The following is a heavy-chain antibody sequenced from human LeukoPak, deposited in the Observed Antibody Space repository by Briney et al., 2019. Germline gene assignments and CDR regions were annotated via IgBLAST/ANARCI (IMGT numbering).Heavy chain of an antibody. Sequence: PGGSLRLSCAASGFTFSSYSMNWVRQAPGKGLEWVSYISSSSSTIYYADSVKGRFTISRDNAKNSLYLQMNSLRAEDTAVYYCARDGGYCSSTSCYKDAFDIWGQGTMVTVSS. CDR1: GFTFSSYS. V-gene: IGHV3-48*04. CDR2: ISSSSSTI. CDR3: ARDGGYCSSTSCYKDAFDI. D-gene: IGHD2-2*02. J-gene: IGHJ3*02.